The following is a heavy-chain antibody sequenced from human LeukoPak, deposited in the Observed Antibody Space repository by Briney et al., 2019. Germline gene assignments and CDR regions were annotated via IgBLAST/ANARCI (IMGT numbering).Heavy chain of an antibody. J-gene: IGHJ4*02. CDR2: IYYSGST. Sequence: SETLSLTCTVSGGSISSYYWSWIRQPPGKGLEWIGYIYYSGSTNYNPSLKSRVTISVDKSKNQFSLKLSSVTAADTAVYYCARLDNDYGVSVWGQGTLVTVSS. V-gene: IGHV4-59*12. CDR3: ARLDNDYGVSV. CDR1: GGSISSYY. D-gene: IGHD4-17*01.